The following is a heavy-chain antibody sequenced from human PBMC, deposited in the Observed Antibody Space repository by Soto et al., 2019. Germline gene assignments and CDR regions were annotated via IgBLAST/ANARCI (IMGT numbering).Heavy chain of an antibody. CDR1: GYTFTSYG. CDR2: ISTYNVDT. D-gene: IGHD5-18*01. CDR3: ARGGFAYGYLDF. Sequence: QVHLVQSGAEVKKPGASLKVSCKASGYTFTSYGIVWVRQAPGQGLEWMGWISTYNVDTKYAQKFEGRVTMSTDTSTTSSYMEVTILTSDDTAMYYCARGGFAYGYLDFWGQGTLATVSS. J-gene: IGHJ4*02. V-gene: IGHV1-18*01.